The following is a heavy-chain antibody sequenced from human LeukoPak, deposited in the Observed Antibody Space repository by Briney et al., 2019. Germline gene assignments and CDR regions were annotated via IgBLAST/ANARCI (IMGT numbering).Heavy chain of an antibody. D-gene: IGHD5-12*01. Sequence: SETLSLTCAVYGGSFSGYYWSWIRQPPGKGLEWIGEINHSGSTNYNPSLKSRVTISVDTTKNQFSLKLSYVTAADTAVYYCARHRRVGYSGYDFRASGWFDPWGQGTLVTVSS. J-gene: IGHJ5*02. CDR1: GGSFSGYY. CDR2: INHSGST. CDR3: ARHRRVGYSGYDFRASGWFDP. V-gene: IGHV4-34*01.